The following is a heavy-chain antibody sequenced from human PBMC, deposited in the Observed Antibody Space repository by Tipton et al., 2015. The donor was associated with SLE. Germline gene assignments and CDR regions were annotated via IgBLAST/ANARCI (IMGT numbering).Heavy chain of an antibody. CDR1: GFTFSDYW. CDR2: IHNDGSTP. J-gene: IGHJ4*02. V-gene: IGHV3-74*01. CDR3: ARAGSLDY. Sequence: SLRLSCAASGFTFSDYWMHWVRQAPGKGLVWVSRIHNDGSTPNYADSVKGRFTISRDNAKNTLYLQMNSLRAEDTAVYYCARAGSLDYWGQGTLVTVSS.